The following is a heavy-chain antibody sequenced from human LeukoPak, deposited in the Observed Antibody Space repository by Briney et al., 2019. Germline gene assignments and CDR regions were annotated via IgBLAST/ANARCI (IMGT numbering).Heavy chain of an antibody. Sequence: SETLSLTCTVFGGSITGLGSGSAGKGLEWIGRVSDTGRAYYNPSLERRVTISLDTSNNRFSLKVTSVTAADTAVYYCARGTDMTPISGYYSFVYWGQGTLVSVSS. CDR3: ARGTDMTPISGYYSFVY. D-gene: IGHD5-12*01. V-gene: IGHV4-4*07. J-gene: IGHJ4*02. CDR2: VSDTGRA. CDR1: GGSIT.